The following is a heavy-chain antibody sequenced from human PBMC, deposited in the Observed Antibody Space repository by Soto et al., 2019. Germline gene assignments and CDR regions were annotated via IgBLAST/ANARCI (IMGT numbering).Heavy chain of an antibody. V-gene: IGHV4-4*02. CDR1: GGSISSSSW. CDR2: IYHTGNT. D-gene: IGHD3-16*01. Sequence: SETLSLTCAVSGGSISSSSWWSWVRQPPGKGLEWIGEIYHTGNTNYNPSLEGRVTISVDKSKNQFSLNLNSVTAADTAVYYCSSASGPTVCNGKFYIDYWGQGTLVTVSS. CDR3: SSASGPTVCNGKFYIDY. J-gene: IGHJ4*02.